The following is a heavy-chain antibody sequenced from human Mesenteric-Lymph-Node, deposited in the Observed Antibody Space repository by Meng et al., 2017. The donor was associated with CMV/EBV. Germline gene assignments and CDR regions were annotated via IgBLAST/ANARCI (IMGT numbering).Heavy chain of an antibody. D-gene: IGHD3-16*01. CDR1: GFPLGYAY. J-gene: IGHJ3*02. Sequence: GFPLGYAYMSWVRQAPGRGLEWVGRIKSKTDGGTTDYAAPVKGRFTISRDDSKNSLYLLMNSLKTEDTAVYFCTTDRSGGTIRAFDIWGQGTMVTVSS. CDR3: TTDRSGGTIRAFDI. CDR2: IKSKTDGGTT. V-gene: IGHV3-15*01.